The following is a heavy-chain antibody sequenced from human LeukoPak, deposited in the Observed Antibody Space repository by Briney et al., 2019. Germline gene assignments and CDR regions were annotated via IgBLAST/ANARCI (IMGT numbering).Heavy chain of an antibody. D-gene: IGHD2-2*02. CDR1: GFTFSSYA. V-gene: IGHV3-23*01. CDR3: PKGCASTSCYTSEY. Sequence: GGSLRLSCAASGFTFSSYAMSWVRQAPGRGLEWVPTISGSGDSTYYADSVKGRFTISRDNSKNTLYLQMNSLRPEDTAVYYCPKGCASTSCYTSEYWGQGTLVTVSS. J-gene: IGHJ4*02. CDR2: ISGSGDST.